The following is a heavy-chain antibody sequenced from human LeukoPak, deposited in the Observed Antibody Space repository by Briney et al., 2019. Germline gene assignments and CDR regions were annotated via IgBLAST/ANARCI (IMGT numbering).Heavy chain of an antibody. V-gene: IGHV4-61*02. CDR1: GGSISSGSYY. CDR2: IYTSGST. J-gene: IGHJ4*02. CDR3: AREVAGDFDY. Sequence: SQTLSLTCTVSGGSISSGSYYWSWIRQPAGKGLEWIGRIYTSGSTNYNLSLKSRVTISVDTSKNQFSLKLSSVTAADTAVYYCAREVAGDFDYWGQGTLVTVSS. D-gene: IGHD6-19*01.